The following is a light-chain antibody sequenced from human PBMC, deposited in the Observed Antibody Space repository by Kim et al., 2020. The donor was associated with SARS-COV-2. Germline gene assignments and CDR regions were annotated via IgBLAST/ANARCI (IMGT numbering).Light chain of an antibody. CDR3: QAWDSSTAGV. Sequence: VSPGQTATIACSGDKLGDKLTSWFLQRPGQSPILVIYQDNKRPSGIPERFSGSNSGGAATLTITGTQAMDEADYYCQAWDSSTAGVFGGGTQLTFL. CDR1: KLGDKL. CDR2: QDN. J-gene: IGLJ3*02. V-gene: IGLV3-1*01.